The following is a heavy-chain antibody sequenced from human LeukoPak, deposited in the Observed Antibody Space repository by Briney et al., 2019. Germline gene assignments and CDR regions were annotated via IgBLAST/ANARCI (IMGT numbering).Heavy chain of an antibody. V-gene: IGHV3-7*01. D-gene: IGHD6-19*01. CDR2: INQDGGEN. J-gene: IGHJ4*02. CDR3: ARVQAGYFDY. Sequence: GGSLRLSCAASGFTFSTYWMSWVRQAPGKGLEWVANINQDGGENYYVDSVKGRFTISRDNAKNSLYLQMNSLRAEDTAVYYCARVQAGYFDYWGQGTLVTVSS. CDR1: GFTFSTYW.